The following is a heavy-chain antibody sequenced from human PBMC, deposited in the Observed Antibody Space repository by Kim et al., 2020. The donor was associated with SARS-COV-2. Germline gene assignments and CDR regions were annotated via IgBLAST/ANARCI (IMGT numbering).Heavy chain of an antibody. CDR2: I. CDR3: ASDFWELLLGY. D-gene: IGHD1-26*01. J-gene: IGHJ4*02. V-gene: IGHV3-21*01. Sequence: IYYADSVKGRFTISRDNDKNSLYLQMNSLRAEDTAVYYCASDFWELLLGYWGQGTLVTVSS.